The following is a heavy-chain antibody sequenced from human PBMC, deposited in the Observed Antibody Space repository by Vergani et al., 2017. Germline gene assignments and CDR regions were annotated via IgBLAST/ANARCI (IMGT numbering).Heavy chain of an antibody. CDR1: GFMFSNYW. CDR3: ARDSGHLGYCSSTSCYLYGMDV. J-gene: IGHJ6*02. V-gene: IGHV3-7*01. Sequence: EVQLVESGGGLVQPGGSLRLSCAASGFMFSNYWMNWVRQAPGKGLEWVANIKQDGSEKYYVDSVRGRFTISRDNAKNSLYLQMNSLRAEDTAVYHCARDSGHLGYCSSTSCYLYGMDVWGQXP. CDR2: IKQDGSEK. D-gene: IGHD2-2*01.